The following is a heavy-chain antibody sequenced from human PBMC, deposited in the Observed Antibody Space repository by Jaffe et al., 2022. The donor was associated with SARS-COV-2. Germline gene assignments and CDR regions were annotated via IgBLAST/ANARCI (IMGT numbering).Heavy chain of an antibody. V-gene: IGHV4-39*01. CDR3: ARQDSGSYRVYFYYGMDI. Sequence: QLQLQESGPGLVKPSETLSLTCSVSGGSINSRSYYWGWIRQPPGKGLEWIGSLYYTGSTFYNPSLKSRVTISVDTSKNQFSLKLSSVTAADTAVYYCARQDSGSYRVYFYYGMDIWGRGTTVTVSS. D-gene: IGHD1-26*01. J-gene: IGHJ6*02. CDR2: LYYTGST. CDR1: GGSINSRSYY.